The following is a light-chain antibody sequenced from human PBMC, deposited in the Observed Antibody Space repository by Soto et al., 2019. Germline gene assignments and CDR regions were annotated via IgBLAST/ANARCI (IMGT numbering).Light chain of an antibody. CDR3: QQVKSYPRT. CDR1: QAITNN. V-gene: IGKV1-9*01. J-gene: IGKJ4*01. Sequence: DIHLTQSPSSLSASVGDRVTITCRASQAITNNLAWYQQKPGNPPKLLIYEESTLHGGVPSRFSGRKVGTQFILTIDSLQPEDFATYYCQQVKSYPRTFGGGTKLDIK. CDR2: EES.